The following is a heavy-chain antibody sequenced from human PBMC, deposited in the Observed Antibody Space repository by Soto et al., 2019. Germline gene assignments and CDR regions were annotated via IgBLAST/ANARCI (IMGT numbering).Heavy chain of an antibody. J-gene: IGHJ6*02. CDR2: ISYDGSNK. V-gene: IGHV3-30*18. CDR1: GFTFSSYG. Sequence: GGSLRLSCAASGFTFSSYGMHWVRQAPGKGLEWVAVISYDGSNKYYADSVKGRFTISRDNSKNTLYLQMNSLRAEDTAVYYCAKDQGAVAGSYYYYYYGMDVWGQGTTVTVSS. D-gene: IGHD6-19*01. CDR3: AKDQGAVAGSYYYYYYGMDV.